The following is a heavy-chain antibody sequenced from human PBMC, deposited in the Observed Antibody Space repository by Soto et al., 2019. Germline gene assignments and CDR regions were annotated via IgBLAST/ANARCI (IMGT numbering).Heavy chain of an antibody. J-gene: IGHJ4*02. CDR3: ARDFQY. CDR1: GFTFSTFW. CDR2: INSDGSST. Sequence: EVQLVESGGGLVQPGGSLRLSCEASGFTFSTFWMHWVRQAPGKGLVWVSRINSDGSSTYYADSVKGRVTISRDNAKNTLYLQVNSLRPEVTAVYYCARDFQYWGQGTLVTFSS. V-gene: IGHV3-74*01.